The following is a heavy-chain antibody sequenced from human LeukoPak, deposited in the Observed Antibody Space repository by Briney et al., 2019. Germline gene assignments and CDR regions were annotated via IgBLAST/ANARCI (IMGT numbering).Heavy chain of an antibody. Sequence: GRSLRLSCAASGFIFSGYAMHWVRQAPGKGLEWVAVISYDGTNKYYADSVKGRFTISRDTSKNTLYLQMNSLRAEDTAVYYCASSTQISKYADYWGQGALVTVSS. J-gene: IGHJ4*02. CDR1: GFIFSGYA. CDR3: ASSTQISKYADY. V-gene: IGHV3-30-3*01. D-gene: IGHD2-2*01. CDR2: ISYDGTNK.